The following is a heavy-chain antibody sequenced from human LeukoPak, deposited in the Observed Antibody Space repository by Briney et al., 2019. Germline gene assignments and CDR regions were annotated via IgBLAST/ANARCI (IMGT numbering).Heavy chain of an antibody. CDR1: GGSISSGGYY. J-gene: IGHJ6*02. Sequence: PSETLSLTCTVSGGSISSGGYYWSWIRQPPGKGLEWIGYIYYSGSTYYNPSLKSRVTISVDTSKNQFSLKLSSVTAADTAVYYCARVPYQPTYDYYYYGLDVWGQGTTVTVSS. CDR3: ARVPYQPTYDYYYYGLDV. D-gene: IGHD2-2*01. CDR2: IYYSGST. V-gene: IGHV4-30-4*08.